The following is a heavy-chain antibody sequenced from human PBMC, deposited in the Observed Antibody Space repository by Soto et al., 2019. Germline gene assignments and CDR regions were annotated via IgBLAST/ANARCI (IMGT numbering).Heavy chain of an antibody. Sequence: QVQLVQSGAEVKKPGSSVKVSCKASGGTFSSYAISWVRQAPRQGLEWMGGIIPIFGTANYAQKFQGRVTITADESTSTAYMELSSLRSEDTAVYYCARLGYDSSGYYYFSGYYFDYWGQGTLVTVSS. D-gene: IGHD3-22*01. V-gene: IGHV1-69*01. CDR1: GGTFSSYA. J-gene: IGHJ4*02. CDR3: ARLGYDSSGYYYFSGYYFDY. CDR2: IIPIFGTA.